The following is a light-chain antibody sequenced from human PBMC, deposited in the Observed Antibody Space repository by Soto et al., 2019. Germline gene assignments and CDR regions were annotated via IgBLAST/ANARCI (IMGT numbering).Light chain of an antibody. CDR3: QQYGSSPKT. CDR2: GAS. Sequence: EVVMTQSPATLSASPGERVILSCRASQNIGSNLAWYQQRPGQAPRLLMYGASTRATETPARFSGSGSATDFTLTISSLQSEDFAVYYCQQYGSSPKTFGQGTKVEIK. J-gene: IGKJ1*01. V-gene: IGKV3-15*01. CDR1: QNIGSN.